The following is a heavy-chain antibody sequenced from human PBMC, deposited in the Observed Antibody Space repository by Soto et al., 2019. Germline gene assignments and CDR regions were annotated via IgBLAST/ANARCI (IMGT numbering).Heavy chain of an antibody. CDR2: ISAYNGDT. CDR1: GYTFTSYG. Sequence: QAQLVQSGGEVKKPGASVKVSCRASGYTFTSYGYAWVRQAPGKGLEWIGWISAYNGDTNYAQKFQDRVTLTTDTSTTTAHMELRTLGSDDTAVYYCARSGAYCTSITCLFDSFWGLGTLVTVSS. V-gene: IGHV1-18*01. J-gene: IGHJ4*02. D-gene: IGHD2-8*01. CDR3: ARSGAYCTSITCLFDSF.